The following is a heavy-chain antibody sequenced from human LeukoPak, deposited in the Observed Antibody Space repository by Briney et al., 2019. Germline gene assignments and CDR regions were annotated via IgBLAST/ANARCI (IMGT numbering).Heavy chain of an antibody. CDR3: AKDSSSTSDY. J-gene: IGHJ4*02. CDR2: ISWNSGSI. CDR1: GFTFDDYA. D-gene: IGHD6-6*01. Sequence: GGSLRLSCAASGFTFDDYAMHWVRQAPGKGLEWVSGISWNSGSIGYADSVKGRFTISRDNAKNSLYLQTNSLRAEDTALYYCAKDSSSTSDYWGQGTLVTVSS. V-gene: IGHV3-9*01.